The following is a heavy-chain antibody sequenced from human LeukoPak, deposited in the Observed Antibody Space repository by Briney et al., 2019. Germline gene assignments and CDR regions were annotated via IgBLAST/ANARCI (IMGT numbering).Heavy chain of an antibody. CDR1: GGSISSSSYY. CDR3: ARHYYGSGSVVYFDY. D-gene: IGHD3-10*01. V-gene: IGHV4-39*01. CDR2: IYYSGNT. Sequence: SETLSLTCTVSGGSISSSSYYWGWIRQPPGKGLEWIGSIYYSGNTYYNPSLKSRATISVDTSKNQFSLKLSSVTAADTAVYYCARHYYGSGSVVYFDYWGQGTLVTVSS. J-gene: IGHJ4*02.